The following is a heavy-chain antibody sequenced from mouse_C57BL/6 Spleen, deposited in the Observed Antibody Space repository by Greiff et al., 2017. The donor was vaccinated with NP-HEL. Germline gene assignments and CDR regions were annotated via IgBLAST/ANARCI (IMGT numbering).Heavy chain of an antibody. V-gene: IGHV1-18*01. D-gene: IGHD1-1*01. Sequence: EVQLQQSGPELVKPGASVKIPCKASGYTFTDYNMDWVKQSHGTSLEWIGDINPNNGGTIYNQKFKGKATLTVDKSSSTAYMELRSLTSEDTAVYYCAREDYYGSSLFAYWGQGTLVTVSA. CDR1: GYTFTDYN. J-gene: IGHJ3*01. CDR3: AREDYYGSSLFAY. CDR2: INPNNGGT.